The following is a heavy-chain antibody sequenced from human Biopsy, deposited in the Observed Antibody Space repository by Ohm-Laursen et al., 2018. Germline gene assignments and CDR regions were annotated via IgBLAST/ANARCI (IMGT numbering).Heavy chain of an antibody. Sequence: SQTLSLTCGVSGFSISSDFHWAWIRQPPGKGLERIGFIYRTGTTTYNPSFKSRVAMAVDTSKNQFSLTLNSVTAADTAVYYCARMKGRGYFDYWGQGTLVIVSS. V-gene: IGHV4-38-2*01. CDR1: GFSISSDFH. D-gene: IGHD2-15*01. CDR2: IYRTGTT. CDR3: ARMKGRGYFDY. J-gene: IGHJ4*02.